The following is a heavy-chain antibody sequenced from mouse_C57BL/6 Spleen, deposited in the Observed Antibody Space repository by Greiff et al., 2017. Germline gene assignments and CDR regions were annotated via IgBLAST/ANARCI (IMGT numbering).Heavy chain of an antibody. CDR2: IYPGDGDT. J-gene: IGHJ3*01. D-gene: IGHD1-1*01. CDR3: VPYYYGSSPWFAD. V-gene: IGHV1-80*01. CDR1: GYAFSSYW. Sequence: QVQLQQSGAELVKPGASVKISCKASGYAFSSYWMNWVKQRPGKGLEWIGQIYPGDGDTNYNEKFKGKATLTADTSSSTAYMQLSSLTSEDSAVYFCVPYYYGSSPWFADWGQGTLVTVSA.